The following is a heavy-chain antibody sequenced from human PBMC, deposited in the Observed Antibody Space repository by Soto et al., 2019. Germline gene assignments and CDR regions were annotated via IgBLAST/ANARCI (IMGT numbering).Heavy chain of an antibody. Sequence: GGSLRLSCAASGPTFSSCEMNWVRQAPGKGLEWVSYIGTRGSTKYYADSVRGRFTVSRDNTKSSLFLQLNSLRAEDSAVYFCASVTLRFSYGIDVWGQGTTVTVSS. CDR3: ASVTLRFSYGIDV. CDR2: IGTRGSTK. CDR1: GPTFSSCE. D-gene: IGHD3-3*01. V-gene: IGHV3-48*03. J-gene: IGHJ6*02.